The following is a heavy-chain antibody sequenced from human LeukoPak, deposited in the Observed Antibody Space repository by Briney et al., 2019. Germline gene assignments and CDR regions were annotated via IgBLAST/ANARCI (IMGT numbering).Heavy chain of an antibody. J-gene: IGHJ6*02. CDR3: ARAYYDILTHGYGMDV. CDR2: ISSSSSTI. V-gene: IGHV3-48*01. D-gene: IGHD3-9*01. CDR1: GFTFSNVW. Sequence: PGGSLRLSCTASGFTFSNVWMNWVRQAPGKGLEWVSYISSSSSTIYYADSVKGRFTISRDNAKNSLYLQMDSLRAEDTAVYYCARAYYDILTHGYGMDVWGQGTTVTVSS.